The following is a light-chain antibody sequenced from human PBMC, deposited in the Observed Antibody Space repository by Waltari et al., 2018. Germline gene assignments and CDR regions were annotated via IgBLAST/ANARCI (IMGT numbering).Light chain of an antibody. CDR1: QSISSW. V-gene: IGKV1-5*01. CDR3: QQYNSYPLT. CDR2: DAS. J-gene: IGKJ4*01. Sequence: DIQMTQSPSTLSASVGDRVTITCRASQSISSWLAWYQPNPGKAPKLLIYDASSLESGVPSRFSGSGSGTEFTLTISSLQPDDFATYYCQQYNSYPLTFGGGTKVEIK.